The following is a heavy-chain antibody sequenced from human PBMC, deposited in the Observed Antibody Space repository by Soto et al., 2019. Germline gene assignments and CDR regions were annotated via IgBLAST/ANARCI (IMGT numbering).Heavy chain of an antibody. V-gene: IGHV2-5*02. D-gene: IGHD4-4*01. CDR3: AHRFDFSNYVGFDS. Sequence: SVSTLVNPTQTLTLTCTFSGFSLDNGVGVGWVRQPPGKALEWLALIYWDDDARYNPTLKPRLTITKDTSRNQVVLIMRNMDPVDSATYFCAHRFDFSNYVGFDSWGQGALVTVSS. CDR1: GFSLDNGVG. J-gene: IGHJ4*02. CDR2: IYWDDDA.